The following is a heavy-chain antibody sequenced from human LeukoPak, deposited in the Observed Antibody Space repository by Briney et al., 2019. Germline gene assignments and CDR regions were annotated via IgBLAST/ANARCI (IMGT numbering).Heavy chain of an antibody. CDR2: ISGSGGST. J-gene: IGHJ3*02. V-gene: IGHV3-23*01. CDR1: GFTFSSYA. D-gene: IGHD1-1*01. Sequence: GGSLRLSCAASGFTFSSYAMSWVRQAPGKGLEWVSAISGSGGSTYYADSVKGRFTISRDNSKNTLYLQMNSLRAEDTAVYYCARIETVADAFDIWGQGTLVTVSS. CDR3: ARIETVADAFDI.